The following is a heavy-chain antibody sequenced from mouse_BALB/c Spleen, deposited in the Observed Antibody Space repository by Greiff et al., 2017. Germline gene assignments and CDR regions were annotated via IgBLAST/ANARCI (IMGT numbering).Heavy chain of an antibody. CDR1: GFTFSSYG. CDR2: INSNGGST. J-gene: IGHJ2*01. Sequence: EVQVVESGGGLVQPGGSLKLSCAASGFTFSSYGMSWVRQTPDKRLELVATINSNGGSTYYPDSVKGRFTISRDNAKNTLYLQMSSLKSEDTAMYYCARDTYYRYDVDYFDYWGQCTTLTVSS. D-gene: IGHD2-14*01. CDR3: ARDTYYRYDVDYFDY. V-gene: IGHV5-6-3*01.